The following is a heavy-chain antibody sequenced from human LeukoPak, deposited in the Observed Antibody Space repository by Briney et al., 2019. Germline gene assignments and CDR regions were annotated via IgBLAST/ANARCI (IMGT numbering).Heavy chain of an antibody. CDR3: ARGSSSSHHPALS. CDR1: GGSIRSNYYY. CDR2: IYMSGST. D-gene: IGHD6-13*01. J-gene: IGHJ4*02. Sequence: SETLSLTCTVSGGSIRSNYYYWSWIRQPAGKGLEWIGRIYMSGSTNYNPSLKSRVTISVDTSKNQFSLQLSSVTAADTALYYCARGSSSSHHPALSWGQGTLVTVSS. V-gene: IGHV4-61*02.